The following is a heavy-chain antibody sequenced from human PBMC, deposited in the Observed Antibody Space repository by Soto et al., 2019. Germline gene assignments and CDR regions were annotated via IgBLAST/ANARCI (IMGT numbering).Heavy chain of an antibody. V-gene: IGHV1-46*01. CDR3: ARELAVAGTSFDY. CDR2: INPSGDDI. J-gene: IGHJ4*02. CDR1: GFNFTIYH. Sequence: QVQLVQSGAEVKKPGTSMKLSCRASGFNFTIYHMHWVRQAPGQGLEWMGIINPSGDDIGYAQKFQGRLTVTRDTSTITVYMELSSLRSDDTAVYYCARELAVAGTSFDYWGQGTLVTVSS. D-gene: IGHD6-19*01.